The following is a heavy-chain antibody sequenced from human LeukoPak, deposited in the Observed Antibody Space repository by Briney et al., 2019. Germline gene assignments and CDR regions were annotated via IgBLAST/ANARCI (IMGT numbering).Heavy chain of an antibody. D-gene: IGHD4-11*01. CDR3: AIDRHYTMNI. Sequence: PGGSLRLSCAASAVPFTASWMHWVRQAPGKGLAWVSHISSDGSVIVYADSVEGRFTISRDNAKNTLYLQMNSLRVDDTAVYYCAIDRHYTMNIWGQGTTVTVSS. J-gene: IGHJ6*02. V-gene: IGHV3-74*01. CDR2: ISSDGSVI. CDR1: AVPFTASW.